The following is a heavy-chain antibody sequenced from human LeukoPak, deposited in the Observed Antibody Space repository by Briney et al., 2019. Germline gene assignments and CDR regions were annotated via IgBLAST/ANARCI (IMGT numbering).Heavy chain of an antibody. J-gene: IGHJ4*02. V-gene: IGHV3-33*01. CDR3: ARDLVGATRGYYFDY. CDR1: GFTFSSYG. Sequence: PGRSLRLSCAASGFTFSSYGMHWVRQAPGKGLEWVAVIWYDGSNKYYAVPVKGRFTISRDNSKNTLYLQMNSLRAEDTAVHYCARDLVGATRGYYFDYWGQGTLVTVSS. CDR2: IWYDGSNK. D-gene: IGHD1-26*01.